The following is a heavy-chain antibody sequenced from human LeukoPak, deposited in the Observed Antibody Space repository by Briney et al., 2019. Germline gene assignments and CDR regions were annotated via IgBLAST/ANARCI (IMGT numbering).Heavy chain of an antibody. Sequence: SETLSLTCAVYGGSFSSSNWWSWIRQPPGKGLEWIGEIYHSGSTNYNPSLKSRVTISVDKSKTQFSLKLSSVTAADTAVYYCARDIAVAGTGYYFDYWGQGTLVTVSS. CDR1: GGSFSSSNW. J-gene: IGHJ4*02. CDR3: ARDIAVAGTGYYFDY. V-gene: IGHV4-4*02. CDR2: IYHSGST. D-gene: IGHD6-19*01.